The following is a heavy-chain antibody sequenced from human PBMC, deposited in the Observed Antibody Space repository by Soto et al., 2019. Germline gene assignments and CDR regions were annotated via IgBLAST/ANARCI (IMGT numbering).Heavy chain of an antibody. J-gene: IGHJ4*02. CDR2: ISYDGTNK. Sequence: QVQLVESGGGVVQPGRSLRLSCTGSGFTFSSYGMHWVRQAPGKGLEWVAVISYDGTNKYYADSAKGRFTISRDNSKNTLHLQMNSLRAEDTAVYSCAILGYCSGGGCYSGFDYWGQGTLVTVSS. CDR3: AILGYCSGGGCYSGFDY. D-gene: IGHD2-15*01. V-gene: IGHV3-30*03. CDR1: GFTFSSYG.